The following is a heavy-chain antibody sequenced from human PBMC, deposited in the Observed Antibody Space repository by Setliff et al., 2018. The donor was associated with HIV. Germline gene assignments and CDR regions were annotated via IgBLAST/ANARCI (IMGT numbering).Heavy chain of an antibody. D-gene: IGHD1-26*01. CDR1: GYFFTAYY. Sequence: ASVKVSCKASGYFFTAYYMHWVRQAPGQGLEWMAWINPNTGGTQYAQKFQGRVTVTRDTPISTAYMEVRDLRSDDTAVYYCAREPDRIVGAAWGQGTLVTVSS. J-gene: IGHJ5*02. CDR2: INPNTGGT. V-gene: IGHV1-2*02. CDR3: AREPDRIVGAA.